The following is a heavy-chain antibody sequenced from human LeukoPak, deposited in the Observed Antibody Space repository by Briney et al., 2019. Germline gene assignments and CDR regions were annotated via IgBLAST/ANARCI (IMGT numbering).Heavy chain of an antibody. CDR2: IKSKADGETI. V-gene: IGHV3-15*07. J-gene: IGHJ4*02. CDR3: STLTSRGLSDS. CDR1: GFTFTNAW. Sequence: PGGSLRLSCAASGFTFTNAWMNWVRQAPGKGLEWVGRIKSKADGETIDYAAPVKGRFIFSRDDSKNMLYLQMNSLKSEDTAVYYCSTLTSRGLSDSWGQGTLVTVSS. D-gene: IGHD1-20*01.